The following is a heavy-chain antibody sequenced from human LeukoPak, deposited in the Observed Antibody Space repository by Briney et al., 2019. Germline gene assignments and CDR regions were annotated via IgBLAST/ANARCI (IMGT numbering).Heavy chain of an antibody. CDR3: AKDYDYVWGSYRYLVLSAGFDP. D-gene: IGHD3-16*02. V-gene: IGHV3-21*01. CDR2: ITTSSTYI. CDR1: GFSFSTYN. Sequence: PGGSLRLSCAASGFSFSTYNMNWVRQAPGKGLEWVSSITTSSTYIYYADSVKGRFTISRDNAKNSLYLQMNSLRAEDTAVYYCAKDYDYVWGSYRYLVLSAGFDPWGQGTLVTVSS. J-gene: IGHJ5*02.